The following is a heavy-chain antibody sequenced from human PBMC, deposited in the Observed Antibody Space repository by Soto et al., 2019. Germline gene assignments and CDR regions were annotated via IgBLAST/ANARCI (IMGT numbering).Heavy chain of an antibody. J-gene: IGHJ4*02. Sequence: EVQLVESGGGLVKPGGSLRLSCEASGFSFSRHSMNWVRQAPGKGLEWVSSIGNDPSYLYYAGSVKGRFTISRDNAKNSLYLQMNSLRVEDTAVYYFARDQGLLIYGYSDYWGQGTPVTVSS. CDR1: GFSFSRHS. V-gene: IGHV3-21*06. CDR3: ARDQGLLIYGYSDY. CDR2: IGNDPSYL. D-gene: IGHD5-12*01.